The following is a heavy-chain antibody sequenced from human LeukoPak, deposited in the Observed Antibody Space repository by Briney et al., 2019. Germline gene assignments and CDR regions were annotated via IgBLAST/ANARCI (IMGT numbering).Heavy chain of an antibody. CDR3: AREDILTGYYGAYYYYYYMDV. CDR2: IYYSGSS. D-gene: IGHD3-9*01. J-gene: IGHJ6*03. Sequence: SETLSLTCTVSGGSISSSSYYWGWIRQPPGRGLEWIGSIYYSGSSYYNPSLKSRVTISVDTSKNQFSLKLSSVTAADTAVYYCAREDILTGYYGAYYYYYYMDVWGKGTTVTISS. V-gene: IGHV4-39*07. CDR1: GGSISSSSYY.